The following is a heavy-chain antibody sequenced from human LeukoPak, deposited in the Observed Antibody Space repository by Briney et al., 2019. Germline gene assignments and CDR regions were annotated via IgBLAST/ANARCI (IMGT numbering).Heavy chain of an antibody. CDR1: GGSISSYY. CDR3: AREGTWYSSSARRAFDI. Sequence: SETLSLTCTVSGGSISSYYWSWIRQPPGKGLEWIGYIYYSGSTNYNPSLKSRVTISVDTSKDQFSLKLSSVTAADTAVYYCAREGTWYSSSARRAFDIWGQGTMVTVSS. V-gene: IGHV4-59*01. J-gene: IGHJ3*02. CDR2: IYYSGST. D-gene: IGHD6-6*01.